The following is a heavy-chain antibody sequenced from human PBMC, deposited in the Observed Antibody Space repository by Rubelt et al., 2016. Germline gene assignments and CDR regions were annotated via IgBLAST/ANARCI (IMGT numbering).Heavy chain of an antibody. Sequence: GDSVKGRFTISRDNSKNTLYLQMNSLRAEDTALYYCAKDMGADNWNYGFAFDIWGQGTMVTVSS. D-gene: IGHD1-7*01. CDR3: AKDMGADNWNYGFAFDI. V-gene: IGHV3-23*02. J-gene: IGHJ3*02.